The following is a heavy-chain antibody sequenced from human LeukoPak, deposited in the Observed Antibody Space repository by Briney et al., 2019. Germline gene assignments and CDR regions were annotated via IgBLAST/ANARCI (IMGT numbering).Heavy chain of an antibody. D-gene: IGHD3-10*01. Sequence: GASVTVSCKASGYTFTSYGISWVRQAPGQGLEWMGWISAYNGNTNYAQNLQGRVTMTTDTSTRTAYMELRSLRSDDTAVYYCARGSSEVWFGEVFYYWGQGTLVTVSS. J-gene: IGHJ4*02. CDR3: ARGSSEVWFGEVFYY. CDR1: GYTFTSYG. V-gene: IGHV1-18*04. CDR2: ISAYNGNT.